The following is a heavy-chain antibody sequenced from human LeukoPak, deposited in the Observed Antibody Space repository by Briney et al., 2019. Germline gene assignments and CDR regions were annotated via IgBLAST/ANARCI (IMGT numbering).Heavy chain of an antibody. Sequence: SGGSLRLSCAASGFTFSDYYMSWIRQAPGKGLEWVSYISSSGSTIYYADSVKGRFTIFRDNAKNSLYLQMNSLRAEDTAVYYCARGVFGCSSTSCYRWGYYYYYMDVWGKGTTVTVSS. D-gene: IGHD2-2*02. J-gene: IGHJ6*03. CDR3: ARGVFGCSSTSCYRWGYYYYYMDV. CDR2: ISSSGSTI. V-gene: IGHV3-11*01. CDR1: GFTFSDYY.